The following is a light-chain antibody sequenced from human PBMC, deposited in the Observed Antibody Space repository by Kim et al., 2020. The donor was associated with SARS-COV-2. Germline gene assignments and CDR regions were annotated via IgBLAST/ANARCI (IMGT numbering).Light chain of an antibody. CDR3: QQYDNLPYT. CDR2: DAS. Sequence: DIQMTQSPSSLSASVGDRVTITCQASQDISNYLNWYQQKPGKAPKLLIYDASNLETGVPSRFSGSGSGTYFPLTTRSLQHEDIATYYCQQYDNLPYTFGQGTKLEI. CDR1: QDISNY. V-gene: IGKV1-33*01. J-gene: IGKJ2*01.